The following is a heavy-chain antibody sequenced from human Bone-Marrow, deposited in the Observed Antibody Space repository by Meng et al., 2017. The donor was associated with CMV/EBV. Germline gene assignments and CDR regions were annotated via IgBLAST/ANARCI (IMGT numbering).Heavy chain of an antibody. CDR1: GYIFTDYY. CDR2: INPDSGDT. V-gene: IGHV1-2*02. J-gene: IGHJ4*02. Sequence: ASVKVSCKTSGYIFTDYYIHWMRQAPGQGPEWLGWINPDSGDTKYAQKFQGRVTLTRDTSISTVYMELSSLRSEDTAVYYRARALVVVPAAPDYWGQGTLVTVSS. CDR3: ARALVVVPAAPDY. D-gene: IGHD2-2*01.